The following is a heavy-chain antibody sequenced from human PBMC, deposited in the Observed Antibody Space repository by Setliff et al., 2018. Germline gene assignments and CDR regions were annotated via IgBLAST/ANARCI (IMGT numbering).Heavy chain of an antibody. CDR1: GYTFTGYY. V-gene: IGHV1-2*02. CDR2: INPNSGGT. CDR3: ARGEAGYYEAFDI. Sequence: GASVKVSCKASGYTFTGYYMHWVRQAPGQGLEWMGWINPNSGGTKYAQKFQGRVTLTTETSANTAYMELRSLRSDDTAVYYCARGEAGYYEAFDIWGQGTMVTVSS. D-gene: IGHD3-9*01. J-gene: IGHJ3*02.